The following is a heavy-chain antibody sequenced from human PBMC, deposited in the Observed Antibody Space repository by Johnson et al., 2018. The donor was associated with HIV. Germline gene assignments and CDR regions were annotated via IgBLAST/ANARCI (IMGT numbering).Heavy chain of an antibody. CDR3: ARDGRDLVTRGSFDI. CDR1: GFTFSSYA. V-gene: IGHV3-30-3*01. J-gene: IGHJ3*02. D-gene: IGHD3-9*01. CDR2: ISYDGRNK. Sequence: QVQLVESGGGVVQPGRSLRLSCAASGFTFSSYAMHWVRQAPGKGLEWVAVISYDGRNKYYADSVKGRFTISRDNSKNTLYLQMNSLRAEDTAVYYCARDGRDLVTRGSFDIWGQGTMVTVSS.